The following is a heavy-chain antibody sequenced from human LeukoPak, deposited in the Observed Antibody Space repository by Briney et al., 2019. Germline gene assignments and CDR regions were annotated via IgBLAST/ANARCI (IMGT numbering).Heavy chain of an antibody. CDR1: GFIFSTYA. Sequence: GGSLRLSCAASGFIFSTYAMTWVRQAPGKGLEWVSGIGSGGSTYYADSVKGRLTISGDNSKNTLYLQMNSLRVEDTAVYYCAKDKRYCSRTSCYYSGMDVWGQGTTVTVPS. CDR3: AKDKRYCSRTSCYYSGMDV. V-gene: IGHV3-23*01. D-gene: IGHD2-2*01. J-gene: IGHJ6*02. CDR2: IGSGGST.